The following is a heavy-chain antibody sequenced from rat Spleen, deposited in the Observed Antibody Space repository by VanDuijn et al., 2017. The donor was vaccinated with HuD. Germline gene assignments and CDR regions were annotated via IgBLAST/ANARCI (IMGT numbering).Heavy chain of an antibody. D-gene: IGHD1-12*02. Sequence: EVQLQESGPGLVKPSQSLSLTCSVTGYSITSSYRWNWIRKFPGNKLEWMGYINSTGSTLYNPSLKSRISITRDTSKNQFFLQLNSVTTEDTATYYCARSDGTHYYLPFIYWGQGTLVTVSS. CDR3: ARSDGTHYYLPFIY. J-gene: IGHJ3*01. CDR2: INSTGST. CDR1: GYSITSSYR. V-gene: IGHV3-3*01.